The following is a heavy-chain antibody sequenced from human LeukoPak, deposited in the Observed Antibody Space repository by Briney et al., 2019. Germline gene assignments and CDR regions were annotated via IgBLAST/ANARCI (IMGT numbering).Heavy chain of an antibody. D-gene: IGHD3-10*02. V-gene: IGHV3-21*01. CDR2: ISSSSSYI. J-gene: IGHJ4*02. Sequence: GGSLRLSCAASRFTFSSYSMNWVRQAPGKGLEWVSFISSSSSYIYYADSLKGRFTISRDNAKNSLYLQMNSLRAEDTAVYYCARGTMFPYYFDYWGQGTLVTVSS. CDR1: RFTFSSYS. CDR3: ARGTMFPYYFDY.